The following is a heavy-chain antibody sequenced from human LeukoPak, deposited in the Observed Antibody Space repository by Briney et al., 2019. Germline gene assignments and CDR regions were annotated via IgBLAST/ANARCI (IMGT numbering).Heavy chain of an antibody. Sequence: GGSLRLSCAASGFTFSRYAMRWVRPAPGKGLEWVLAISGSGGTTYYADSVKGRFPISRDNSRNKLHLQMNSLTAEATAVFYCARASTPFDYYYYFTDVWGNRTTVTVSS. CDR2: ISGSGGTT. J-gene: IGHJ6*03. CDR1: GFTFSRYA. V-gene: IGHV3-23*01. CDR3: ARASTPFDYYYYFTDV. D-gene: IGHD2-2*01.